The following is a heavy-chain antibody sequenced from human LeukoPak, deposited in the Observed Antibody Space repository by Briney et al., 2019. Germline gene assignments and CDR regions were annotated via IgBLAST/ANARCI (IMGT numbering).Heavy chain of an antibody. J-gene: IGHJ5*02. V-gene: IGHV3-48*03. CDR2: ISSSGSTI. CDR1: GFTFSSYE. D-gene: IGHD2-15*01. Sequence: HPGGSLRLSCAASGFTFSSYEMNWVRQAPGKGLEWVSYISSSGSTIYYADSVKGRFTFSRDNAKNTLYLQMNSLRAEDTAVYYCARGIVVVVTATSNWFDPWGQGTLVTVSS. CDR3: ARGIVVVVTATSNWFDP.